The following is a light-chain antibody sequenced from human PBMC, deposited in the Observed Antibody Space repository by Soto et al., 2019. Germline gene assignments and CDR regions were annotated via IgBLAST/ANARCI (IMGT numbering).Light chain of an antibody. CDR3: ATWDRSLSVGV. J-gene: IGLJ2*01. Sequence: QSVLTQPPSVSAAPGQKVTISCSGGSSNIGNNYVFWYQQPPGTAPKLLIYDNDKRPSGIPDRFSGSKSGTSATLGITGLQTGDEADYYCATWDRSLSVGVFGGGTKLTVL. CDR2: DND. CDR1: SSNIGNNY. V-gene: IGLV1-51*01.